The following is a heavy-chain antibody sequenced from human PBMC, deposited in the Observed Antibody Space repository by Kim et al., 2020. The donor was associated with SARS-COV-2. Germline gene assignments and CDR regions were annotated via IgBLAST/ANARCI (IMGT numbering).Heavy chain of an antibody. J-gene: IGHJ4*02. Sequence: GGSLRLSCEASGFIFSIYAMSWVRQPPGKGLEWVSAISTAGDYTYYANSVKGRFTIFRDNSKNTVYLQMYTLRAEDTAVYYCVRKELRLETVADFFDYWGQGALLTVSS. D-gene: IGHD2-15*01. CDR1: GFIFSIYA. V-gene: IGHV3-23*01. CDR3: VRKELRLETVADFFDY. CDR2: ISTAGDYT.